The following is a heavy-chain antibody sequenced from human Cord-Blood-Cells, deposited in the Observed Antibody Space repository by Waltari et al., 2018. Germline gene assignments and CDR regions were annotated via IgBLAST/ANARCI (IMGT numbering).Heavy chain of an antibody. J-gene: IGHJ4*01. CDR1: GYTFTGYY. CDR2: INPNSGGT. CDR3: AREPLYYYGSGSFDY. V-gene: IGHV1-2*02. Sequence: QVQLVQSGAEVKKPGASVKVSCKASGYTFTGYYMHWVRQAPGQGLEWMGWINPNSGGTNYAQKFQGRVTMTRDTSISTAYMELSRLRSDDTAVYYCAREPLYYYGSGSFDYWGQEPWSPSPQ. D-gene: IGHD3-10*01.